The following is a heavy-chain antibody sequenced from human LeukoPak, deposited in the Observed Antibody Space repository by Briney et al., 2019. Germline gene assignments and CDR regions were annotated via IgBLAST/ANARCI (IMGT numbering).Heavy chain of an antibody. D-gene: IGHD3-10*01. CDR1: GFTFSSYE. V-gene: IGHV3-48*03. CDR3: ARDPRGSGGGYYGMDV. J-gene: IGHJ6*02. CDR2: ISSGASTI. Sequence: PGGSLRLSCVASGFTFSSYEMNWVRQAPGKGLEWVSYISSGASTIYYADSVKGRFTISRDNAKSSLYLQMNSLRAEDTAVYYCARDPRGSGGGYYGMDVWGQGTTVTVSS.